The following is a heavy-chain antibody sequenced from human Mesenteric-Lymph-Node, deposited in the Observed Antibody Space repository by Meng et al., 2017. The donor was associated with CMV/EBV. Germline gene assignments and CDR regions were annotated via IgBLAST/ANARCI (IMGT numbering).Heavy chain of an antibody. CDR2: ISSSGNTI. J-gene: IGHJ5*02. Sequence: GGSLRLSCAASGFTFSDYYMSWIRLGPGKGLEWVSYISSSGNTIYYGDSVKGRFTISRDNAKNSLYLQMDSLRAEDTAVYYCARAGSVEWLWNSAIWFDPWGLGTLVTVSS. CDR3: ARAGSVEWLWNSAIWFDP. D-gene: IGHD3-3*01. V-gene: IGHV3-11*04. CDR1: GFTFSDYY.